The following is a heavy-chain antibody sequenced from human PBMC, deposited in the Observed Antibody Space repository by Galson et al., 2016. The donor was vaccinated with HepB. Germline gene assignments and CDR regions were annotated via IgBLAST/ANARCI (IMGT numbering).Heavy chain of an antibody. Sequence: SLRLSCAAAGFTFQDYTMHWVRQVPGKGLDWVGLVTWDGGSTFYGDSVRGRFTIFRDNTQHSLYLQMHSLATDDSGLYYCVMERNRLFGQWGQGTLVTVAS. V-gene: IGHV3-43*01. CDR3: VMERNRLFGQ. D-gene: IGHD3-16*01. J-gene: IGHJ4*02. CDR1: GFTFQDYT. CDR2: VTWDGGST.